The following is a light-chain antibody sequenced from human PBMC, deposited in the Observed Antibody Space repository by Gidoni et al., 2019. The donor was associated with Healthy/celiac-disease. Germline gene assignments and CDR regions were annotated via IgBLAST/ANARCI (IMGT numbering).Light chain of an antibody. V-gene: IGKV3-15*01. CDR2: GAS. J-gene: IGKJ5*01. CDR3: QQYNNWPPA. CDR1: QSVSSN. Sequence: EIGMTQSPATLSVSPGERATLSCRASQSVSSNLAWYQQQPGQAPRLLIYGASTRATGIPARFSGSGSGTEFTLTISSLQSEGFAVYYCQQYNNWPPAFGQGTRLEIK.